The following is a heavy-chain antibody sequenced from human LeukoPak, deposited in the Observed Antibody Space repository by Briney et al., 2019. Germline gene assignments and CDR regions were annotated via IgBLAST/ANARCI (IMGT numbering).Heavy chain of an antibody. J-gene: IGHJ4*01. D-gene: IGHD4-11*01. CDR3: ARAQPVTADFDY. V-gene: IGHV3-11*04. Sequence: GGSLRLSCAASGFTFSDYYMGWIRQAPGKGLEWVSYISSSGSTIYYADSVKGRFTISRDNAKNSLYLQMNSLRAEDTAVYYCARAQPVTADFDYCGHGTLVTVSS. CDR2: ISSSGSTI. CDR1: GFTFSDYY.